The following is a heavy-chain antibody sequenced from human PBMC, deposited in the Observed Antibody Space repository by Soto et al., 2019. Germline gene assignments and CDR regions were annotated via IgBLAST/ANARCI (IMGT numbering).Heavy chain of an antibody. CDR2: IYPSDSDT. D-gene: IGHD4-4*01. V-gene: IGHV5-51*01. CDR3: TRHVPSVRARNSDYTYGMDV. J-gene: IGHJ6*02. CDR1: AYSFTRYW. Sequence: QTITCKPSAYSFTRYWIAWVPHHPRKGSEGMGLIYPSDSDTRYSSSFQGQVTISADKSTITPYLHWISLKASDAALHLCTRHVPSVRARNSDYTYGMDVGGQGTTVTVSS.